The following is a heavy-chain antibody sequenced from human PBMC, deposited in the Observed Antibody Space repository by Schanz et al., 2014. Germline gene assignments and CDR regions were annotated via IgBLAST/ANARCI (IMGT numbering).Heavy chain of an antibody. V-gene: IGHV3-64*04. Sequence: QVQVVQSGGGLVKPGGSLRLSCAASGITFSSHSFNWVRQAPGKGLEYVSAISHDGYSTYYADSVKGRFTISRDNSKNTLYLQMNGLRAEDTAVYYCARVALPGYSSPRDAFDIWGQGTMVTVSS. CDR3: ARVALPGYSSPRDAFDI. CDR1: GITFSSHS. D-gene: IGHD5-18*01. J-gene: IGHJ3*02. CDR2: ISHDGYST.